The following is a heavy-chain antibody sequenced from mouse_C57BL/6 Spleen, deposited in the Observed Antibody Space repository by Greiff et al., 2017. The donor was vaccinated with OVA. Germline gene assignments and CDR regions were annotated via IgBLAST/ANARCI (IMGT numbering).Heavy chain of an antibody. CDR3: ARGKDYYDYDPYYFDY. CDR1: GYTFTSYW. D-gene: IGHD2-4*01. V-gene: IGHV1-55*01. Sequence: QVQLQQSGAELVKPGASVKMSCKASGYTFTSYWITWVKQRPGQGLEWIGDIYPGSGSTNYNEKFKSKATLTVDTSSSTAYMQLSSLTSEDSAVYYCARGKDYYDYDPYYFDYWGQGTTLTVSS. J-gene: IGHJ2*01. CDR2: IYPGSGST.